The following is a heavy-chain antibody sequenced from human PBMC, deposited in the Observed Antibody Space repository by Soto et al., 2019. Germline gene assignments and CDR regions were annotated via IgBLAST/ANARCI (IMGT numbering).Heavy chain of an antibody. CDR1: GFNFSSYA. Sequence: GGSMRLACAASGFNFSSYAMSWVRQAPGKGLEWVSAISGSGGSTYYADSVKGRFTISRDNSKNTLYLQMNSLRAEDTAVYYCAKNRGRWAYWFDPWGQGTLVTVSS. J-gene: IGHJ5*02. CDR2: ISGSGGST. D-gene: IGHD3-16*01. CDR3: AKNRGRWAYWFDP. V-gene: IGHV3-23*01.